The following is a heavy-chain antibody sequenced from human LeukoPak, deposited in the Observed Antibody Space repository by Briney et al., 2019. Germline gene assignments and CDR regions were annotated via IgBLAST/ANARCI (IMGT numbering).Heavy chain of an antibody. D-gene: IGHD3-22*01. Sequence: GGSLILSCAASGFTFSSYSMNWVRQAPGKGLEWVSYISSSSTIYYADSVKGRFTISRDNAKNTLYLQMNSLRAEDTAVYYCAKVVSYDSSGSYFDYWGQGTLVTVSS. CDR3: AKVVSYDSSGSYFDY. J-gene: IGHJ4*02. CDR2: ISSSSTI. V-gene: IGHV3-48*01. CDR1: GFTFSSYS.